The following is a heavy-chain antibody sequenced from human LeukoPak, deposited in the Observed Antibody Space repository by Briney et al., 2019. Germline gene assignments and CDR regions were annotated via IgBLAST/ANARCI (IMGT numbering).Heavy chain of an antibody. CDR1: GDSVSSNSAT. D-gene: IGHD1-26*01. V-gene: IGHV6-1*01. CDR2: TYYRSKWHN. J-gene: IGHJ4*02. CDR3: ARGQGGATDY. Sequence: SQTLSLTCAISGDSVSSNSATWNWIRKSPSRGLEWLGRTYYRSKWHNNYAVSVKSRITINPDTSKNQFSLQLNSVTPEDTAVYYCARGQGGATDYWGQGTLVTASS.